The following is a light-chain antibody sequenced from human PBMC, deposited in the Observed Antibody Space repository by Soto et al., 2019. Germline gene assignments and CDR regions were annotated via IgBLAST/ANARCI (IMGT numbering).Light chain of an antibody. CDR3: QQYDSLPYI. Sequence: DIQMTQSPSSLSASVGDRVTITCQASQDISYYLNWYQHKPGKAPKVLIYDASHLTTGLPSRFSGSSSGTHFTFTISSLQAEDIATYYCQQYDSLPYIFGQGTKLEIK. J-gene: IGKJ2*01. CDR1: QDISYY. V-gene: IGKV1-33*01. CDR2: DAS.